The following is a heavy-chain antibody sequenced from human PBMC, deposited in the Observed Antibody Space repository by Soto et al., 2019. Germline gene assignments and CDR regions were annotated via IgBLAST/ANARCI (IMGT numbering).Heavy chain of an antibody. CDR3: AKDSGYNYGYFRWFDP. Sequence: PSETLSLTCTVSGGSISSGDYYWSWIRQPPGKGLEWIGYIYYSGSTYYNPSLKSRVTISVDTSKNQFSLKLSSVTAADTAVYYCAKDSGYNYGYFRWFDPWGQRTLVTVSS. V-gene: IGHV4-30-4*02. CDR1: GGSISSGDYY. J-gene: IGHJ5*02. CDR2: IYYSGST. D-gene: IGHD5-18*01.